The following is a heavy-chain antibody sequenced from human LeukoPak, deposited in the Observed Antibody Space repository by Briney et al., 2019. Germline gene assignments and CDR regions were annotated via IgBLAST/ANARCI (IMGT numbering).Heavy chain of an antibody. Sequence: SETLSLTCAVYGGSFSGYYWSWIRRPPGKGLEWIGEINHSGSTNYNPSLKSRVTISVDTSKNQFSLKLSSVTAADTAVYYCARLRVTMIVVVIGGWFDPWGQGTLVTVSS. CDR1: GGSFSGYY. D-gene: IGHD3-22*01. CDR2: INHSGST. V-gene: IGHV4-34*01. J-gene: IGHJ5*02. CDR3: ARLRVTMIVVVIGGWFDP.